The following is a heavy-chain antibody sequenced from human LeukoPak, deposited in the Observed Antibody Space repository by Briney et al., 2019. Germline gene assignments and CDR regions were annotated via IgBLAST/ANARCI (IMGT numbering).Heavy chain of an antibody. CDR1: GYTSTGYY. J-gene: IGHJ6*02. D-gene: IGHD2-2*02. CDR3: ARVEGYCSSTSCYNYYYGMDV. Sequence: ASVKVSCKASGYTSTGYYMHWVRQAPGQGLEWMGWINPNSGGTSYAQKFQGRITMTRDTSISTAYMELSRLRSDDTAVYYCARVEGYCSSTSCYNYYYGMDVWGQGTTVTVSS. CDR2: INPNSGGT. V-gene: IGHV1-2*02.